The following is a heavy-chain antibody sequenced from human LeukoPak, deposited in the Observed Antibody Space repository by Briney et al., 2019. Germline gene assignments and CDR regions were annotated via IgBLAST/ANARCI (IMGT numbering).Heavy chain of an antibody. CDR2: IKTDGSET. V-gene: IGHV3-7*05. CDR3: ARTGKFDS. CDR1: GFTFSNYW. Sequence: PGGSLRLSCAASGFTFSNYWMNWARQAPGKGLEWVANIKTDGSETYYVDSVKGRFTISRDNAKNSVYLQMNSLRAMDTAIYYCARTGKFDSWGQGTLVTVSA. J-gene: IGHJ5*01.